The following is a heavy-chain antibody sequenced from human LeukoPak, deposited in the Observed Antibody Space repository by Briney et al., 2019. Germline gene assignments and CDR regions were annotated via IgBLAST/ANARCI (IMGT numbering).Heavy chain of an antibody. V-gene: IGHV3-7*01. CDR2: IKEDGSEK. CDR3: ASGRQLGY. J-gene: IGHJ4*02. CDR1: GFTFSNYW. D-gene: IGHD6-13*01. Sequence: QPGGSLRLSCAASGFTFSNYWMSWVRQAPGKGLEWVANIKEDGSEKYYVDSVKGRFTISRDNARNSLYLQMNSLRAEDTVVYYCASGRQLGYWGQGTLVTVSS.